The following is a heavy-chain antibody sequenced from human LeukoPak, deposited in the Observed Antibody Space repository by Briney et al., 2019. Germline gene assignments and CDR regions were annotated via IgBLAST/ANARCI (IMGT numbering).Heavy chain of an antibody. J-gene: IGHJ4*02. CDR3: ARLYYYDSSGYSY. D-gene: IGHD3-22*01. V-gene: IGHV4-34*01. Sequence: SETLSLTCAVYGGSFSGYYWSWLRQPPGKGLEWIGEINHSGSTNYNPSLKSRVTISVDTSKNQFSLKLSSVTAADTAVYYCARLYYYDSSGYSYWGQGTLVTVSS. CDR1: GGSFSGYY. CDR2: INHSGST.